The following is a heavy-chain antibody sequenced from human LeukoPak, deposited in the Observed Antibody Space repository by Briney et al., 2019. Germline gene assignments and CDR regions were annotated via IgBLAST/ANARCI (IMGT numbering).Heavy chain of an antibody. CDR3: ARWYNWNDGGSWFDP. D-gene: IGHD1-1*01. CDR2: IYPGDSDT. J-gene: IGHJ5*02. Sequence: GESLKISCKGSGYSFTSYWIGWVRPMPGKGLEWMGIIYPGDSDTRYSPSFQGQVTISADKSISTAYLQWSSLKASDTAMYYCARWYNWNDGGSWFDPWGQGTLVTVSS. V-gene: IGHV5-51*01. CDR1: GYSFTSYW.